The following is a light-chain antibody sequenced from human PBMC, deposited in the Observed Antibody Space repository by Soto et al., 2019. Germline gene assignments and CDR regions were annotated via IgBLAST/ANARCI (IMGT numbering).Light chain of an antibody. Sequence: DTQMTQSPXALSAAVGDRVTITCRASRSISDWLAWYQQKPGKAPELLIFDASNLKSGVSSRFSGSGSGTEFTLTISRLQPDDVATYYCLQYSSHSWTFGQGTKVDIK. CDR3: LQYSSHSWT. J-gene: IGKJ1*01. V-gene: IGKV1-5*01. CDR1: RSISDW. CDR2: DAS.